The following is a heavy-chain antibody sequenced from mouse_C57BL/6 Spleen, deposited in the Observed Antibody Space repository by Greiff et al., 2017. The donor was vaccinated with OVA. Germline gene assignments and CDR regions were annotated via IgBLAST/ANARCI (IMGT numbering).Heavy chain of an antibody. CDR2: IDPNSGGT. J-gene: IGHJ2*01. V-gene: IGHV1-72*01. Sequence: QVQLQQPGAELVKPGASVKLSCKASGYTFTSYWMHWVKQRPGRGLEWIGRIDPNSGGTTYNEKFKSKATLTVDKPSSTAYMQLSSLTSEDSAVCYCARSGGMITTEGYYFDYWGQGTTLTVSS. CDR3: ARSGGMITTEGYYFDY. D-gene: IGHD2-4*01. CDR1: GYTFTSYW.